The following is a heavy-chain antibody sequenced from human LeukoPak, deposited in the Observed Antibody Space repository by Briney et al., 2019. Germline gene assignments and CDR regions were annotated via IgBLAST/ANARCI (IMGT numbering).Heavy chain of an antibody. CDR2: ISAYNGNT. CDR3: ARDRWRSYYGMDV. J-gene: IGHJ6*02. V-gene: IGHV1-18*04. Sequence: ASVKVSCKASGGTFSTSAISWVRQAPGQGLEWMGWISAYNGNTNYAQKLQGRVTMTTDTSTSTAYMELRSLRSDDTAVYYCARDRWRSYYGMDVWGQGTTVTVSS. D-gene: IGHD3-3*01. CDR1: GGTFSTSA.